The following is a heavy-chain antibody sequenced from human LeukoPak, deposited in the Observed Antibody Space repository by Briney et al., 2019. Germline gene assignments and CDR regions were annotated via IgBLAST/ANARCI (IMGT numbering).Heavy chain of an antibody. CDR3: ARGLLLDYYYYGMDV. CDR2: TIPIFGTA. CDR1: GGTFSSYA. Sequence: SVKVSCKASGGTFSSYAISWVRQAPGQGLEWMGGTIPIFGTANYAQKFQGRVTITADESTSTAYMELGSLRSEDTAVYYCARGLLLDYYYYGMDVWGQGTTVTVSS. V-gene: IGHV1-69*13. J-gene: IGHJ6*02. D-gene: IGHD2-15*01.